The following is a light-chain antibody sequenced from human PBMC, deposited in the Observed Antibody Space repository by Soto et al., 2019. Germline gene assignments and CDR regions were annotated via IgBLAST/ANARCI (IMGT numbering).Light chain of an antibody. Sequence: DIQMTQSPFTLSASVGDRVTITCRASQSISSWLAWYQQKPGKAPKVLIYKTSSLESGVPSRFRGSGSGTEFTLTISSLHPDHLATYFCLQYSNYWTFGQGTKVEIK. CDR1: QSISSW. CDR2: KTS. CDR3: LQYSNYWT. J-gene: IGKJ1*01. V-gene: IGKV1-5*03.